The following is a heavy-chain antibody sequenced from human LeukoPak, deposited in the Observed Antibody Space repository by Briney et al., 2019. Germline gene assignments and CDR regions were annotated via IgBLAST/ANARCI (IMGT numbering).Heavy chain of an antibody. CDR3: ARDMRSDGYNPCDY. CDR2: IWYDGSNK. V-gene: IGHV3-33*08. Sequence: GGSLRLSCTVSGFXFSRTWIRWVRQAPGKGLEWVAVIWYDGSNKYYADSVKGRFTISRDNSKNTLYLQMNSLRVEDTAVYYCARDMRSDGYNPCDYWGQGTLVTVSS. D-gene: IGHD5-24*01. CDR1: GFXFSRTW. J-gene: IGHJ4*02.